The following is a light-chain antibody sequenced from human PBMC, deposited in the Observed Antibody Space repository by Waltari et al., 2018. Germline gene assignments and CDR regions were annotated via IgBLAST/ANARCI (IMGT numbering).Light chain of an antibody. V-gene: IGKV3-11*01. J-gene: IGKJ4*01. CDR2: DAS. Sequence: EIVLTQSPATLSLSPGERATLSGRASQSVNSYLAWYQQKPGQAPRLLIYDASNRATGIPARFVGSGSGTDFTLTISSLEAEDFAVYYCQERSNWPGGSFGGGTKVDIK. CDR3: QERSNWPGGS. CDR1: QSVNSY.